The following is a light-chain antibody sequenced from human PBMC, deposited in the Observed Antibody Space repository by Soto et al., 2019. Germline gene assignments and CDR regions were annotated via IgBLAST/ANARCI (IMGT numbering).Light chain of an antibody. CDR1: QSVSTR. CDR3: QQYHNWPT. Sequence: EIVMTQSPATLSVSPGERFTLSFRASQSVSTRLAWYQHKPGQSPRLLISGATTGATGIPPRFSASGSGTDFTLTVNSLQSEDIAVYYCQQYHNWPTFGQGTRLEIK. J-gene: IGKJ5*01. CDR2: GAT. V-gene: IGKV3-15*01.